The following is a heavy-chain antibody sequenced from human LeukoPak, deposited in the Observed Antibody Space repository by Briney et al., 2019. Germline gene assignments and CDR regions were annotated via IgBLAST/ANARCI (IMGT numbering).Heavy chain of an antibody. J-gene: IGHJ3*02. D-gene: IGHD2-15*01. V-gene: IGHV5-51*01. Sequence: GESLKISCKGSEYSFTYYWIGWVRQVPGKALEWMGIIYPGDSDTRYSPSFQGQVTISADKSISTAYLQWSSLKASDTATYYCARPRVVAATTSHAAFDIWGQGTLVSVSS. CDR3: ARPRVVAATTSHAAFDI. CDR1: EYSFTYYW. CDR2: IYPGDSDT.